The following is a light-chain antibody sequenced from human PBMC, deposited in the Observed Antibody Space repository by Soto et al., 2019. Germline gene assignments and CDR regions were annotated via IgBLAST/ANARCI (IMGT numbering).Light chain of an antibody. V-gene: IGKV3-15*01. Sequence: ETMMTHSPATLSASPLEIVTLSFRATQSVTYNLAWYQQKPGQAPRLLIYGASTRATGIPARFSGSGSGTEFTLTISSLQSEDFAVYYCQQYNNWPPTRFGPGTKVDIK. CDR1: QSVTYN. CDR2: GAS. J-gene: IGKJ3*01. CDR3: QQYNNWPPTR.